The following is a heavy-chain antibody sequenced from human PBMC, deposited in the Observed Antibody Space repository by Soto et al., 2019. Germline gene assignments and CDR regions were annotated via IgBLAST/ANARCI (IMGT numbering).Heavy chain of an antibody. D-gene: IGHD5-18*01. Sequence: VQLVESGGGLVQPGGSLRLSCAASGFTVSSNYMSWVRQAPGKGLEWVSVIYTDGSTYYADSVKGRFTISRHNSKNTLYLQMNSLRAEDTAVYYCASGGYSYGDDYWGQGTLVTVSS. CDR3: ASGGYSYGDDY. CDR1: GFTVSSNY. J-gene: IGHJ4*02. V-gene: IGHV3-53*04. CDR2: IYTDGST.